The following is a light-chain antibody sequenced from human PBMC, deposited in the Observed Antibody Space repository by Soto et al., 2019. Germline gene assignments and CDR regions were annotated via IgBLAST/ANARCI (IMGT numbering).Light chain of an antibody. CDR3: QSYDSSLSGHV. V-gene: IGLV1-40*01. J-gene: IGLJ1*01. CDR2: GNN. CDR1: SSNIGAGYD. Sequence: QAVVTQPPSVSGAPGQRVTVSCTGSSSNIGAGYDVHWYQQLPGTAPKLLIYGNNNRPSGVPDRFSGSKSGTSASLAITGLQAEDEADFYCQSYDSSLSGHVFGTGTQLTVL.